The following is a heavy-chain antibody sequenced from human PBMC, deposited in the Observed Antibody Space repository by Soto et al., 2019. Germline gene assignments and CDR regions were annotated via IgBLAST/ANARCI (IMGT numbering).Heavy chain of an antibody. CDR1: GYTFTSYG. CDR3: ARGVIHYGSGSYSYGMDV. CDR2: ISAYNGNT. V-gene: IGHV1-18*04. Sequence: ASVKVSCKASGYTFTSYGISWVRQAPGQGLEWMGWISAYNGNTNYAQKLQGRVTMTTDTSASTAYMELRSLRSDDTAVYYCARGVIHYGSGSYSYGMDVWGQGTTVTVSS. J-gene: IGHJ6*02. D-gene: IGHD3-10*01.